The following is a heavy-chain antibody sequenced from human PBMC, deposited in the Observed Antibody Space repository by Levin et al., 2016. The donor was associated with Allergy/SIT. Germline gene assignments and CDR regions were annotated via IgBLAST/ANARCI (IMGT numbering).Heavy chain of an antibody. CDR1: GGSVSSGTYY. V-gene: IGHV4-61*01. CDR3: ARSNYPRDWFDP. D-gene: IGHD3-10*02. J-gene: IGHJ5*02. CDR2: IYYSGST. Sequence: SETLSLTCTVSGGSVSSGTYYWSWIRQPPGKGLEWIGYIYYSGSTNYNPSLKSRVTISVDTSKNQFSLKLSSVTAADTAVYYCARSNYPRDWFDPWGRGTLVTVSS.